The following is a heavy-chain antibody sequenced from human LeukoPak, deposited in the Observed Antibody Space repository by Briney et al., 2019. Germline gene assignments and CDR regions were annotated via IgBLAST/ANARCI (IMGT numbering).Heavy chain of an antibody. Sequence: PSETLSLTCAVSGGSISNYYWTWIRQPPGKGLEWIGYIYYTGSTNYNPSLKSRVTISVDTSENQFSLKLSSVTAADTAVYYCASTITVTTDYWGQGTLVTVSS. CDR3: ASTITVTTDY. CDR1: GGSISNYY. J-gene: IGHJ4*02. V-gene: IGHV4-59*08. D-gene: IGHD4-17*01. CDR2: IYYTGST.